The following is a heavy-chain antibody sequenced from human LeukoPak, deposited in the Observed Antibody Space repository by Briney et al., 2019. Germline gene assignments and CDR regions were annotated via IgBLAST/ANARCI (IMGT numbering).Heavy chain of an antibody. CDR1: GGSISSYY. Sequence: SETLSLTCTVSGGSISSYYWSWIRQPPGKGLEWIGYIYYSGSTNYNPSLKSRVTISVDTSKNQFSLKLSSVTAADTAVYYCASLSFSGYRYDHYWYFDLWGRGTLVTVSS. D-gene: IGHD5-18*01. CDR3: ASLSFSGYRYDHYWYFDL. V-gene: IGHV4-59*08. J-gene: IGHJ2*01. CDR2: IYYSGST.